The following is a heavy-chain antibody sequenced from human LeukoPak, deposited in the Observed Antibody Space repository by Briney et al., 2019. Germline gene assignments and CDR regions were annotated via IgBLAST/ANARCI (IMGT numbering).Heavy chain of an antibody. D-gene: IGHD5-24*01. V-gene: IGHV3-48*03. CDR1: GFTFSSYE. J-gene: IGHJ4*02. Sequence: GGSLRLSCAASGFTFSSYEMNWVRQAPGKGLEWVSYIDSSGSNIHYADSVKSRFTISRDNAKNSLYLQMNSLRAEDTAVYYCARTKEMASISYFDSWGQGTLVTVSS. CDR2: IDSSGSNI. CDR3: ARTKEMASISYFDS.